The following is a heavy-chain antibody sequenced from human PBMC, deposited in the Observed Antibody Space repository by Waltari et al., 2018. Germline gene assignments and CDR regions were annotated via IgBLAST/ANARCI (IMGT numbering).Heavy chain of an antibody. D-gene: IGHD1-1*01. CDR1: GSPFPISC. Sequence: EVQLVWSGGGLVKPGGALRSPCAPPGSPFPISCWMWVRQAPGKGLEWVGHIKSETTDYAAPVKGRFTISRDDSKNTLYLQMNSLKIEDTAVYYCLRVPTYHTDVWGQGTTVTVSS. J-gene: IGHJ6*02. V-gene: IGHV3-15*01. CDR3: LRVPTYHTDV. CDR2: IKSETT.